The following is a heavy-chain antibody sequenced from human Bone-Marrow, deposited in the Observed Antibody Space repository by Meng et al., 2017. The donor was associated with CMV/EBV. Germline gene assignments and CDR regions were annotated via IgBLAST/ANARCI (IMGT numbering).Heavy chain of an antibody. J-gene: IGHJ4*02. D-gene: IGHD3-3*01. CDR2: NYWDDDK. Sequence: QSTFNAPCPPPCRPTQALTLPCTVSGFSLSTTGVGVSWIRKPPGKALEWLALNYWDDDKRYSPSLKNRLTITKDTSKNQVILTMTNMDPVDTGTYYCAHRITYYRGAFDFWGQGTLVTVSS. CDR1: GFSLSTTGVG. CDR3: AHRITYYRGAFDF. V-gene: IGHV2-5*02.